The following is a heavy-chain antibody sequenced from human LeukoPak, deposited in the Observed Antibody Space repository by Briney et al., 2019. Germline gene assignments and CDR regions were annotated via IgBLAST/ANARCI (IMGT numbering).Heavy chain of an antibody. J-gene: IGHJ4*02. CDR2: ISFDGNNK. CDR3: AKLSSYWSFDY. V-gene: IGHV3-30-3*02. D-gene: IGHD6-13*01. CDR1: GFTFSNYA. Sequence: QPGRSLRLSCAAAGFTFSNYAVHWVRQAPGKGLEWVSLISFDGNNKYYADSVKGRFTISRDNSKNTLFLQMNSLRAEDTAVYYCAKLSSYWSFDYWGQGSLVTVSS.